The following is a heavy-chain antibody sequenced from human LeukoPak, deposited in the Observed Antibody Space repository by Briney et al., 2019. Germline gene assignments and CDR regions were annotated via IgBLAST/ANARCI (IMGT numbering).Heavy chain of an antibody. CDR2: ISGSGGST. D-gene: IGHD4-17*01. Sequence: PGGSLRLSCAASGFTFSSYAMSWVRQAPGKGLEWVSAISGSGGSTYYADSVKGRFTISRDNSKNTLYLQMNSLRVEDTAVYYCAKDRGYGEALPDYYYYGMDVWGQGTTVTVSS. CDR3: AKDRGYGEALPDYYYYGMDV. CDR1: GFTFSSYA. J-gene: IGHJ6*02. V-gene: IGHV3-23*01.